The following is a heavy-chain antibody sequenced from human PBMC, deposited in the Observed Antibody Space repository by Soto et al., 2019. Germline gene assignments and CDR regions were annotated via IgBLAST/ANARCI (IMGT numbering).Heavy chain of an antibody. CDR1: GFTFSSYA. CDR2: ISGSGGST. Sequence: GGSLRLSCAASGFTFSSYAMSWVRQAPGKGLEWVSAISGSGGSTYYADSVKGRFTISRDNAKNSLYLQMNSLRAEDTALYYCAKDRAATSDGMDVWGQGTTVTVSS. V-gene: IGHV3-23*01. CDR3: AKDRAATSDGMDV. J-gene: IGHJ6*02. D-gene: IGHD1-26*01.